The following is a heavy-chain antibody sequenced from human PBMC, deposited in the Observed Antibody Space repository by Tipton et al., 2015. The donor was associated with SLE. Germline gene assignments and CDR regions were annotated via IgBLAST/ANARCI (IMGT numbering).Heavy chain of an antibody. CDR2: IRYDGSNK. Sequence: SLRLSCAASGFTFSSYGMHWVRQAPGKGLEWVAFIRYDGSNKYYADSVKGRFTISRDNSKNTLYLQMNSLRAEDTAVYYCAKGTQEAGYYEGYWGQGTLVTVSS. CDR3: AKGTQEAGYYEGY. CDR1: GFTFSSYG. J-gene: IGHJ4*02. D-gene: IGHD3-22*01. V-gene: IGHV3-30*02.